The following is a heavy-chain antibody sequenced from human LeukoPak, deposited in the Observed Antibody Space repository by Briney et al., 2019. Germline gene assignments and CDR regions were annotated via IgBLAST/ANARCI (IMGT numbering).Heavy chain of an antibody. V-gene: IGHV4-4*07. D-gene: IGHD6-13*01. CDR3: ARDGYSSSWCWFDP. Sequence: KPSETLSLTCTVSGGSISSYYWSWIRQPAGKGLEWIGRIYTSGSTNYNPSLKSRITMSVDTSKNQFSLKLSSVTAADTAVYYCARDGYSSSWCWFDPWGQGTLVTVSS. CDR2: IYTSGST. J-gene: IGHJ5*02. CDR1: GGSISSYY.